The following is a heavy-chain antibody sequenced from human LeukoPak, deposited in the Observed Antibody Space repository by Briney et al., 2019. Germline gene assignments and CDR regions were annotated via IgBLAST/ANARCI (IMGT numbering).Heavy chain of an antibody. CDR1: GFIFSSYA. CDR3: AKRRGYGNTLSLDY. CDR2: ISGSGGST. D-gene: IGHD4-11*01. V-gene: IGHV3-23*01. J-gene: IGHJ4*02. Sequence: GGSLRLSCAASGFIFSSYAMSWVRQAPGKGLEWVSAISGSGGSTYYADSVKGRFTISRDNSKNTLYLQMNSLRAEDTAVYYCAKRRGYGNTLSLDYWGQGTLVTVSS.